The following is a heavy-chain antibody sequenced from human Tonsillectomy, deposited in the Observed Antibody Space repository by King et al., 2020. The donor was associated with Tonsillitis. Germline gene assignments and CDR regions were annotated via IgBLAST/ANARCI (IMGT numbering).Heavy chain of an antibody. Sequence: QLQESGPGLVKPSETLSLTCTVSGGSISSSSYYWGWIRQPPGKGLEWIGSIYYSGSTYYNPSLKSRVTISVDTSKNQFSLKLSSVTAPDTAVYYCARPHSDYDILTGFYYYYGIDIWGQGPTVTVSS. D-gene: IGHD3-9*01. CDR2: IYYSGST. V-gene: IGHV4-39*07. CDR3: ARPHSDYDILTGFYYYYGIDI. CDR1: GGSISSSSYY. J-gene: IGHJ6*02.